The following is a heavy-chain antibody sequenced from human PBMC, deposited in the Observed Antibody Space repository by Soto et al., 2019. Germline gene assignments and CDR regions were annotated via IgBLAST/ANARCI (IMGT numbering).Heavy chain of an antibody. V-gene: IGHV2-5*02. CDR1: GFSLSTTGVG. J-gene: IGHJ4*02. CDR2: IYWDNDK. Sequence: QITLKESGPTLVKPTQTLTLTCSFSGFSLSTTGVGVGWISQSPGKALEWLAIIYWDNDKRYSPSLKSRVTITKDTSKNQVVLTVTNMDPVDTGTYYCARSLWFGELHWGQGALVTVSS. D-gene: IGHD3-10*01. CDR3: ARSLWFGELH.